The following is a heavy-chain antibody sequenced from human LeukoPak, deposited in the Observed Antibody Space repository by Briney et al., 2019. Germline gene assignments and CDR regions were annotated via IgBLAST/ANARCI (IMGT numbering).Heavy chain of an antibody. Sequence: SETLSLTCTVSGDSVSNGNYYWSWLRQPPGKALEWIGYIYYTGNTYYNPSLEGRVTISVDTSKNQFSLKLSSVTAADTAVYYCVRGNRCSSTSCQFYYYYGMDVWGRGTTVTVSS. CDR2: IYYTGNT. CDR1: GDSVSNGNYY. V-gene: IGHV4-61*01. CDR3: VRGNRCSSTSCQFYYYYGMDV. D-gene: IGHD2-2*01. J-gene: IGHJ6*02.